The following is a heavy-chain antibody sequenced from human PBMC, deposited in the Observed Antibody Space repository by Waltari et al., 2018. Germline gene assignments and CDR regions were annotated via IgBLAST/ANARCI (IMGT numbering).Heavy chain of an antibody. CDR3: AKDRYCNYISCYGGWVY. V-gene: IGHV3-23*04. Sequence: EVQLVESGGGLVQPGGSLRLPCAASAFPFSRYSLSLARQAQGKGWEWVSVISGSGDKTYYADSVKGRFTISRDNSKNTLYLQMNSLRADDTATYYCAKDRYCNYISCYGGWVYWGQGNLVTVSS. J-gene: IGHJ4*02. D-gene: IGHD2-2*01. CDR2: ISGSGDKT. CDR1: AFPFSRYS.